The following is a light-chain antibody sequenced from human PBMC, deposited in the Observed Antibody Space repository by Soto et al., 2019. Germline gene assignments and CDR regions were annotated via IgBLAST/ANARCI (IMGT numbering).Light chain of an antibody. CDR1: QTISLY. CDR3: QQSYPVPET. Sequence: DVQMTQSPSSLSASLGDRVTITCRASQTISLYLNWYQQKPGKAPKLLIATTSYLQNGVPSGFSGSRSGTDFSLTISSLQPEDFATYYCQQSYPVPETFGRGTKVDIK. V-gene: IGKV1-39*01. J-gene: IGKJ2*01. CDR2: TTS.